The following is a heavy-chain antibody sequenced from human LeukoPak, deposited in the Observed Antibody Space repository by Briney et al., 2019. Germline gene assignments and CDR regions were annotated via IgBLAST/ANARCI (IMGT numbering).Heavy chain of an antibody. CDR1: GFTVSSNY. CDR3: ARDSIGELLYGYFDY. V-gene: IGHV3-53*01. J-gene: IGHJ4*02. Sequence: EGSLRLSCAASGFTVSSNYMSWVRQAPGKGLEWVSVIYSGGSTYYADSVKGRFTISRDNSKNTLYLQMNSLRAEDTAVYYCARDSIGELLYGYFDYWGQGTLVTVSS. CDR2: IYSGGST. D-gene: IGHD3-10*01.